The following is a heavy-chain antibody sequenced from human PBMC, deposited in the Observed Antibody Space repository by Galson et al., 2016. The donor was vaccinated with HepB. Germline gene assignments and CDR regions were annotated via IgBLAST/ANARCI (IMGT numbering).Heavy chain of an antibody. V-gene: IGHV1-2*02. Sequence: SVKVSCKASGYTFIDHYTHWVRQAPGQGLEWMGWINPYSGGRNYSPTFQDRVTMTMDTSISTAYMELRRLTSDDTAVYYCARDHDKVGFIEQWGQGTLVTVSS. J-gene: IGHJ4*02. CDR2: INPYSGGR. CDR1: GYTFIDHY. D-gene: IGHD1-26*01. CDR3: ARDHDKVGFIEQ.